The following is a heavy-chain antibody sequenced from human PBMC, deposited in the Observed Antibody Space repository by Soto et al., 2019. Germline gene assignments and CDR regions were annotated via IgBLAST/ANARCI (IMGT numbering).Heavy chain of an antibody. CDR2: INPNSGGT. CDR3: GSVTFGGVSVAYCFDY. CDR1: GGTFSSYA. Sequence: ASVQVSCKASGGTFSSYAISWVRQAPGQGLAWMGWINPNSGGTNNAQKFQGRVTMTRDTSISTAYMELRRLRSDYAVVYYCGSVTFGGVSVAYCFDYWGQGTRVTVSS. V-gene: IGHV1-2*02. D-gene: IGHD3-16*02. J-gene: IGHJ4*02.